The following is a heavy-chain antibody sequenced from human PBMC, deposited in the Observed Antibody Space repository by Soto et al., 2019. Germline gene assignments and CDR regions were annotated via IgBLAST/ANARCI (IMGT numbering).Heavy chain of an antibody. CDR2: IKQDGSEK. D-gene: IGHD2-15*01. J-gene: IGHJ4*02. Sequence: GGSLRISCAASGFPFSSYWMSWVRQAPGKGLEWVANIKQDGSEKYYVDSVKGRFTISRDNAKNSLYLQMNSLRAEDTAVYYCARSNYCSGGSCFDYWGQGALVTVSS. CDR1: GFPFSSYW. CDR3: ARSNYCSGGSCFDY. V-gene: IGHV3-7*01.